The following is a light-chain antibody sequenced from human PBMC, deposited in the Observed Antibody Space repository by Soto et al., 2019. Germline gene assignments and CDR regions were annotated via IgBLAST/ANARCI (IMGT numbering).Light chain of an antibody. CDR3: HPYNDGPGGT. CDR1: QSVSTN. J-gene: IGKJ1*01. V-gene: IGKV3D-15*01. CDR2: GAS. Sequence: VMTQSPSSLSVSQGERAAVCCRVSQSVSTNLAWYQQKPGQAPRLLIFGASTRATGIPVRFSGSGSGRQFTLTIRSLQSEDFAVYYSHPYNDGPGGTFGHGTKVDI.